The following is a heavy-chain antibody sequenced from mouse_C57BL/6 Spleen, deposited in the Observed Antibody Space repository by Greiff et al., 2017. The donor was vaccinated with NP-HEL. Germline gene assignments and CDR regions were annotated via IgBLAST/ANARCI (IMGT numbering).Heavy chain of an antibody. V-gene: IGHV1-55*01. D-gene: IGHD1-1*01. CDR1: GYTFTSYW. Sequence: QVQLQQSGAELVKPGASVKMSCKASGYTFTSYWITWVKQRPGQGLEWIGDIYPGSGSTNYNEKFKSKATLTVDTSSSTAYMQLSSLTSEDSAVYYCARWVYYGSSRDYWGQGTTLTVSS. CDR3: ARWVYYGSSRDY. CDR2: IYPGSGST. J-gene: IGHJ2*01.